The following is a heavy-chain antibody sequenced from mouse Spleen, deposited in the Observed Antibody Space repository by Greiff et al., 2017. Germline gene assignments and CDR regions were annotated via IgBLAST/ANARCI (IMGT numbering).Heavy chain of an antibody. CDR1: GFTINDYY. CDR2: IDPEDGDT. V-gene: IGHV14-1*01. Sequence: VQLQQSGAELVRPGASVKLSCTASGFTINDYYMHWVKQRPEQGLEWIGRIDPEDGDTEYAPTFQGKATMTADTSSNTAYLQLSSLTSEDTAVYDCTTRDYGSSYVWSWFAYWGQGTLVTVSA. CDR3: TTRDYGSSYVWSWFAY. J-gene: IGHJ3*01. D-gene: IGHD1-1*01.